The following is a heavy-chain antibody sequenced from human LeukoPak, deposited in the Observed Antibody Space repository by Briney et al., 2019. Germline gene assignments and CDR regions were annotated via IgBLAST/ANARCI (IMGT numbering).Heavy chain of an antibody. V-gene: IGHV4-59*01. D-gene: IGHD2-15*01. Sequence: KASETLSLTCTVPGGSISSYYWSWIRQPPGKGLEWIGYIYYSGSTNYNPSLKSRVTISVDTSKNQFSLKLSSVTAADTAVYYCARGGGTYSPGIDYWGQGTLVTVSS. CDR3: ARGGGTYSPGIDY. J-gene: IGHJ4*02. CDR2: IYYSGST. CDR1: GGSISSYY.